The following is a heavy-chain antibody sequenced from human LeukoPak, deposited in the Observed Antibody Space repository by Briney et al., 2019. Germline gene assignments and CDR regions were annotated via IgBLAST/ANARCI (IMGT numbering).Heavy chain of an antibody. Sequence: GGSLRLSCAASGFTFSSYAMHWVRQAPGKGLEWVAVISYDGSNKYYADSVKGRFTISRDNSKNTLYLQMNSLRAEDTAVYYCARLFWYSSSWYASAGAFDIWGQGTMVTVSS. CDR1: GFTFSSYA. V-gene: IGHV3-30*04. D-gene: IGHD6-13*01. CDR2: ISYDGSNK. CDR3: ARLFWYSSSWYASAGAFDI. J-gene: IGHJ3*02.